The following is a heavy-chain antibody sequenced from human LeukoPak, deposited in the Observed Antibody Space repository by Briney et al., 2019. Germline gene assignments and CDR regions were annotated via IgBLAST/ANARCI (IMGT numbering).Heavy chain of an antibody. CDR3: ARDPRNKGFDP. V-gene: IGHV3-74*01. D-gene: IGHD1/OR15-1a*01. CDR1: GFTFSGYW. Sequence: GGSLRLSCAASGFTFSGYWMHWARQSPGKGLVWFSCINGDGSDTRYADSVKGRFTISRDNAKNTLYLQMNSLRVEDTAVYYCARDPRNKGFDPWGQGTLVTVSS. J-gene: IGHJ5*02. CDR2: INGDGSDT.